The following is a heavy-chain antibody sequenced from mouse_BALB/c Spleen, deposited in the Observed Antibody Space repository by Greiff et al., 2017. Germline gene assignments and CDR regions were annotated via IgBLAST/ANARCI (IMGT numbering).Heavy chain of an antibody. CDR2: ISYSGST. Sequence: EVQVVESGPSLVKPSQTLSLTCSVTGDSITSGYWNWIRKFPGNKLEYMGYISYSGSTYYNPSLKSRISITRDTSKNQYYLQLNSVTTEDTATYYCASLYYDFSWFAYWGQGTLVTVSA. V-gene: IGHV3-8*02. CDR3: ASLYYDFSWFAY. D-gene: IGHD2-4*01. J-gene: IGHJ3*01. CDR1: GDSITSGY.